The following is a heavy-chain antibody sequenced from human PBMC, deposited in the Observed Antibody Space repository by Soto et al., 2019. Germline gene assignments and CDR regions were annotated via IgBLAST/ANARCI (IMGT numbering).Heavy chain of an antibody. Sequence: SETLSLTCAVYGGSFSGYYWNWIRQPPGKGLEWIGEINHSGSTNYNPSLKSRVTISVDTSKNQFSLKLSSVTAADTAVYYCAGFEYCSGGTCYYCDYWGQGALVTVSS. CDR1: GGSFSGYY. D-gene: IGHD2-15*01. J-gene: IGHJ4*02. CDR3: AGFEYCSGGTCYYCDY. CDR2: INHSGST. V-gene: IGHV4-34*01.